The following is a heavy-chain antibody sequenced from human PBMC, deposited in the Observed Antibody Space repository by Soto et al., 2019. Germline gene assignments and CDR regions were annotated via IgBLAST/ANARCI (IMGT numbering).Heavy chain of an antibody. CDR1: GGSISSSSYY. CDR2: IYYSGST. D-gene: IGHD6-19*01. J-gene: IGHJ5*02. CDR3: ARPRAGIAVAGTGGWFDP. Sequence: QLQLQESGPGLVKPSETLSLTCTVSGGSISSSSYYWGWIRQPPGKGLEWIGSIYYSGSTYYNPRXERRVTIPVDXXKXQCXLKLSSVTAADTAVYYCARPRAGIAVAGTGGWFDPWGQGTLVTVSS. V-gene: IGHV4-39*01.